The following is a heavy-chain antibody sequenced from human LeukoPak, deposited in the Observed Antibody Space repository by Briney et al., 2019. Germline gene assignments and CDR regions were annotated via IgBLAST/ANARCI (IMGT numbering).Heavy chain of an antibody. CDR3: TTIRGFCSGRSCLGY. Sequence: PGGSLRLSCAVSGFTFSHAWMSWVRQAPGKGLEWVGRIKSKIDGGTTDYGAPVEGRFTISRDDSKNTLYLQMNSLKSEDTAVYYCTTIRGFCSGRSCLGYWGQGTLVTVSS. V-gene: IGHV3-15*01. CDR1: GFTFSHAW. D-gene: IGHD2-15*01. J-gene: IGHJ4*02. CDR2: IKSKIDGGTT.